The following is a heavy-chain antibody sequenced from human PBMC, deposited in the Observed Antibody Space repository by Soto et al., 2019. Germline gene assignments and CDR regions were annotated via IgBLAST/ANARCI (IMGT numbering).Heavy chain of an antibody. CDR1: GFTFSNAW. CDR2: IKSKTDGGTT. J-gene: IGHJ4*02. Sequence: PGGSLRLSCAASGFTFSNAWMNWVRQAPGKGLEWVGRIKSKTDGGTTDYAAPVKGRFTISRDDSKNTLYLQMNSLKTEDTAVYYCTTGAVDTAMVTPDYWAQGTLVTVSS. D-gene: IGHD5-18*01. CDR3: TTGAVDTAMVTPDY. V-gene: IGHV3-15*07.